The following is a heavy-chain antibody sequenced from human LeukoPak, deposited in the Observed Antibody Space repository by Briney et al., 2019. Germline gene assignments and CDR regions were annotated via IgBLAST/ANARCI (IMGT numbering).Heavy chain of an antibody. J-gene: IGHJ5*02. CDR1: GYTFTSYG. CDR3: ARDARYSSGWYRDWFDP. D-gene: IGHD6-19*01. Sequence: ASVKVSCKASGYTFTSYGISWMRQAPRQGLEWMGWISAYNGNTKYAQKLQGRVTMTTDTSTSTAYMELRSLRSDDTAVYYCARDARYSSGWYRDWFDPWGQGTLVTVSS. CDR2: ISAYNGNT. V-gene: IGHV1-18*01.